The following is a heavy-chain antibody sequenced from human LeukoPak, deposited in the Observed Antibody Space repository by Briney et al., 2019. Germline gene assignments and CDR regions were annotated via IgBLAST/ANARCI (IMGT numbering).Heavy chain of an antibody. V-gene: IGHV5-51*01. CDR3: ARHRDLAFDI. CDR1: GYSFTTYW. Sequence: GESLKISCEASGYSFTTYWIGWVRQMPGKGLEWMGIIYPGDSDTRYSPSFQGQVTISADKSISTAYLQWSSLKASDTAMYYCARHRDLAFDIWGQGTMVTVSS. J-gene: IGHJ3*02. CDR2: IYPGDSDT.